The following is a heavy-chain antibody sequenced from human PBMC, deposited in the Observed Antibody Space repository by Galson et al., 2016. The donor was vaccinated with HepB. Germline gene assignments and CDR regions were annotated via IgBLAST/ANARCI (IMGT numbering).Heavy chain of an antibody. CDR2: INPNSGGI. J-gene: IGHJ4*02. V-gene: IGHV1-2*02. Sequence: SVKVSCKASGFTFTGYYLHWVRQAPGLGLEWMGWINPNSGGINYAQKFQGRVTLTRDTSISTAYMELTRLTSDDTAVYYCARGGFYYGSGSYLTSHWGQGTQVTVSS. CDR3: ARGGFYYGSGSYLTSH. D-gene: IGHD3-10*01. CDR1: GFTFTGYY.